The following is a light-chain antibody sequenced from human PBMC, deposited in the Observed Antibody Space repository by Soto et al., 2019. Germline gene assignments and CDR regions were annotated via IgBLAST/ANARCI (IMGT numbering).Light chain of an antibody. V-gene: IGKV3-20*01. Sequence: EIVLTQSPGTLSLSPGERATLSCRASQSVSSSYLAWYQQKPGQAPRLLIYGASSRATGVPDRFSGGGSGTQFTLTISRLEPEDFAVYYCQQYGNSPQTFGQGTKVDIK. J-gene: IGKJ1*01. CDR3: QQYGNSPQT. CDR1: QSVSSSY. CDR2: GAS.